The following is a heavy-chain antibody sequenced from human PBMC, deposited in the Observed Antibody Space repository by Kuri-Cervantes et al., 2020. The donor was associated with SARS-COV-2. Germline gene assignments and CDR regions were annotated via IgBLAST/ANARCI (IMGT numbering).Heavy chain of an antibody. D-gene: IGHD3-9*01. Sequence: ASVKVSCKVSGYTLTELSMHWVRQAPGKGLEWMGGFDPEDGETIYAQKFQGRVTMTEDTSTDTAYMELSSLRSEDTAVYYCARRKDYYDILTGYYRNYYFDYWGQGTLVTVSS. V-gene: IGHV1-24*01. CDR1: GYTLTELS. CDR2: FDPEDGET. CDR3: ARRKDYYDILTGYYRNYYFDY. J-gene: IGHJ4*02.